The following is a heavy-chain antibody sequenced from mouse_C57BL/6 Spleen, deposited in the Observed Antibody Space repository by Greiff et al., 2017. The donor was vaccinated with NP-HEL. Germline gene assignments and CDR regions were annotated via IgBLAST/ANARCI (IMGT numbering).Heavy chain of an antibody. J-gene: IGHJ4*01. CDR1: GFTFSSYA. Sequence: EVMLVESGEGLVKPGGSLKLSCAASGFTFSSYAMSWVRQTPEKRLEWVAYISSGGDYIYYADTVKGRFTISRDNARNTLYLQMSSLKSEDTAMYYCTRDRWQRRLRAAMDYWGQGTSVTVSS. D-gene: IGHD3-2*02. CDR3: TRDRWQRRLRAAMDY. V-gene: IGHV5-9-1*02. CDR2: ISSGGDYI.